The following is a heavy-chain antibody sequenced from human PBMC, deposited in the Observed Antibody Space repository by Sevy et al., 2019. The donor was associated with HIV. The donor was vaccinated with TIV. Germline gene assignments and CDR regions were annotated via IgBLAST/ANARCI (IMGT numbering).Heavy chain of an antibody. CDR1: GGSISSGSYY. CDR3: AREIWFGELFRRKYNWFDP. J-gene: IGHJ5*02. V-gene: IGHV4-61*02. Sequence: SETLSLTCTVSGGSISSGSYYWSWIRQPAGKGLEWIGRIYTSGSTNYNPSLKSRVTISVDTSKNQFSLKLSSVTAADTAVYYCAREIWFGELFRRKYNWFDPWGQGTLVTVSS. CDR2: IYTSGST. D-gene: IGHD3-10*01.